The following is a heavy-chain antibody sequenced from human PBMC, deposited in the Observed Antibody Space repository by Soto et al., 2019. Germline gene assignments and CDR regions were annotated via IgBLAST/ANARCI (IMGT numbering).Heavy chain of an antibody. CDR1: GFTFSSYW. CDR2: ISSDGSST. V-gene: IGHV3-74*01. CDR3: ARGEYYDFWSGYFPLDY. D-gene: IGHD3-3*01. Sequence: EVQLVESGGGLVQPGGSLRLSCAASGFTFSSYWMHWVRQAPGKGLVWVSCISSDGSSTDYADSVKGRFTISGDNAKNTLYLQMNSLRAEDTALYYCARGEYYDFWSGYFPLDYWGQGALVTVSS. J-gene: IGHJ4*02.